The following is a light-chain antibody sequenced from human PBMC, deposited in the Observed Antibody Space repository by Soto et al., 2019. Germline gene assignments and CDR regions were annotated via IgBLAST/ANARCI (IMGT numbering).Light chain of an antibody. CDR3: QQYGSSPLT. CDR1: QSVTSSY. Sequence: EIVLTQSPGTLSLSPGERATLSCRDSQSVTSSYLAWYQQKPGQAPRLLIYGASNRATGIPDRFSGSGSGTDFTLTISRLEPEDSAVYYCQQYGSSPLTFGGGTKVEIK. V-gene: IGKV3-20*01. CDR2: GAS. J-gene: IGKJ4*01.